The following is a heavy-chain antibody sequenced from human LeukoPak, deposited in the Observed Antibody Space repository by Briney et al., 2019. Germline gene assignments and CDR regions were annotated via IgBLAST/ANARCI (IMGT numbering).Heavy chain of an antibody. V-gene: IGHV1-3*01. J-gene: IGHJ5*02. CDR3: ARGLTPLSNWFDP. Sequence: ASVKVSCKASGYTFTNYAMHWVRQAPGQRLEWMGWINAGNGNTKYSQKFQGRVTITRDTSASTAYMELSSLRSEDTAVYYCARGLTPLSNWFDPWGQGTLVTVSP. CDR1: GYTFTNYA. CDR2: INAGNGNT.